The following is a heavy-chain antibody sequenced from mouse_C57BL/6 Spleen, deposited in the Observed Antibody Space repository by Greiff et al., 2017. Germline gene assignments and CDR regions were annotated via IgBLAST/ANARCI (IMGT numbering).Heavy chain of an antibody. CDR2: ISYDGSN. CDR3: ARRGNYYGSSYGYYFDY. V-gene: IGHV3-6*01. J-gene: IGHJ2*01. Sequence: ESGPGLVKPSQSLSLTCSVTGYSITSGYYWNWIRQFPGNKLEWMGYISYDGSNNYNPSLKNRISTTRDTSKNQFFLKLNSVTTEDTAAYYCARRGNYYGSSYGYYFDYWGQGTTLTVSS. CDR1: GYSITSGYY. D-gene: IGHD1-1*01.